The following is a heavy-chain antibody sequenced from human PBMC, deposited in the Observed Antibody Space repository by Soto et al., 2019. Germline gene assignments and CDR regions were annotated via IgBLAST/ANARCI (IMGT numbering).Heavy chain of an antibody. V-gene: IGHV4-4*02. J-gene: IGHJ4*02. CDR2: IYHSGST. Sequence: QVQLQESGPGLVKPSGTLSLTCAVSGGSINSSNWWSWVRQPPGKGLEWIGEIYHSGSTNYNPSRKSRFTISVDKYKNQFSLNLSSMTAADTAVYYCARGGDVVVPTALDYWGQGTLVTVSS. D-gene: IGHD2-2*01. CDR3: ARGGDVVVPTALDY. CDR1: GGSINSSNW.